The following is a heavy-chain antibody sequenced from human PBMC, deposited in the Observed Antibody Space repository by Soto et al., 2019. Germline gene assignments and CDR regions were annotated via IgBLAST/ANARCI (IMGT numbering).Heavy chain of an antibody. V-gene: IGHV3-74*01. Sequence: HPGGSLRLSCAASGFTFSSYWMHWVRQAPGKGLVWVSRINSDGSSTSYADSVKGRFTISRDNAKNTLYLQMNSLRAEDTAVYYCARGEVVATSWDYYYYMAVWGKGTTVTVSS. CDR2: INSDGSST. CDR1: GFTFSSYW. CDR3: ARGEVVATSWDYYYYMAV. J-gene: IGHJ6*03. D-gene: IGHD5-12*01.